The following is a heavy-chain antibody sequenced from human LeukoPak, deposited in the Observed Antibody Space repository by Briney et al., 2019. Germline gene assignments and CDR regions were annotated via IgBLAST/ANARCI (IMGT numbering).Heavy chain of an antibody. CDR3: VRLRWELLAPYFDH. Sequence: SETLSLTCSVSTDSTNIYYWTWIRQSPGKGLEWIGHIYQSGTTDYNPSLKSRVTISIDMSKKEFSPRLTSVTVADTAMYYCVRLRWELLAPYFDHWGHGAFVIVSS. V-gene: IGHV4-59*01. J-gene: IGHJ4*01. CDR1: TDSTNIYY. CDR2: IYQSGTT. D-gene: IGHD2-15*01.